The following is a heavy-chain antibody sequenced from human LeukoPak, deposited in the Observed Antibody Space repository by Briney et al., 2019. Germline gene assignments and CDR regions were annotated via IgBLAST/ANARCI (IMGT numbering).Heavy chain of an antibody. D-gene: IGHD1-26*01. Sequence: ASVKVSCKASGYTFTSYDINWVRQATGQGLEWMGWMNPNSGNTGYAQKFQGRVTITRNTSISTAYMELSSLRSDDTAVYYCARGSRGLVGATRYYFDYWGQGTLVTVSS. V-gene: IGHV1-8*03. CDR2: MNPNSGNT. J-gene: IGHJ4*02. CDR1: GYTFTSYD. CDR3: ARGSRGLVGATRYYFDY.